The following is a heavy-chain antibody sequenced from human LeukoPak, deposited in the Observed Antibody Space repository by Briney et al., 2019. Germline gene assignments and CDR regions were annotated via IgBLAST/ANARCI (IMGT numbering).Heavy chain of an antibody. CDR3: ASGSSGYDP. Sequence: PSETLSLTCTVSGGSISNYYWNWIRQPAGKGLEWIGRIYSSGTTIYNPSLKSRVTMSVDTSKNQFSLKLSSVTAADTAVYFCASGSSGYDPWGQGTLGTVSP. CDR1: GGSISNYY. V-gene: IGHV4-4*07. CDR2: IYSSGTT. J-gene: IGHJ5*02. D-gene: IGHD5-12*01.